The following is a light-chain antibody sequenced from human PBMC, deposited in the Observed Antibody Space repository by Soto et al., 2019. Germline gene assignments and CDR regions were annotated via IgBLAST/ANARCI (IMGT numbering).Light chain of an antibody. J-gene: IGKJ4*01. CDR2: AAS. CDR3: QQVKNYPLA. CDR1: QDISSH. Sequence: DIQLTQSPSFLSASVGGRVTITFRASQDISSHLAWYQQKPGKAPKLLIHAASTLQSGVPSGFDGSGSGTAFTLTSSRTQPEYFATYFCQQVKNYPLAFGGGTKVEIK. V-gene: IGKV1-9*01.